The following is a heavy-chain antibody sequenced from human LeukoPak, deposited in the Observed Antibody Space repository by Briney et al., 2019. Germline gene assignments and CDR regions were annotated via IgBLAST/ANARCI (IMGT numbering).Heavy chain of an antibody. CDR2: INLSGST. V-gene: IGHV4-34*01. D-gene: IGHD2-21*02. Sequence: SETLSLTCAVYGGSFSVYHWNWIRQPPGKGLEWIGEINLSGSTNYNPSLKSRVTISVDTSKNQFSLKLSSVTAADTAVYYCARGPNLAYCGGDCHPHAFDIWGQGTTVTVSS. CDR1: GGSFSVYH. CDR3: ARGPNLAYCGGDCHPHAFDI. J-gene: IGHJ3*02.